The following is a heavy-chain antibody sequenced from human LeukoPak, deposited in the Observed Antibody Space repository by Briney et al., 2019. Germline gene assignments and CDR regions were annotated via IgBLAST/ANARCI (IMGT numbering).Heavy chain of an antibody. CDR3: ARLPRWIVGANLDY. CDR1: GGSISSGGYS. J-gene: IGHJ4*02. V-gene: IGHV4-30-2*03. D-gene: IGHD1-26*01. CDR2: IYHSGST. Sequence: SETLSLTCAVSGGSISSGGYSWSWIRQPPGKGLEWIGYIYHSGSTYYNPSLKSRATISVDTSKNQFSLKLSSVTAADTAVYYCARLPRWIVGANLDYWGQGTLVTVSS.